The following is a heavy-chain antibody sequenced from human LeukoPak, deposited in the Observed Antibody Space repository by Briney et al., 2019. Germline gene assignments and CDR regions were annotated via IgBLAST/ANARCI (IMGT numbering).Heavy chain of an antibody. J-gene: IGHJ4*02. CDR2: ISSGSSTI. V-gene: IGHV3-48*01. Sequence: GGSLRLSCVNSGFTFRSYSMNSVRQAPGKGLEWVAYISSGSSTIYHADSVKDRFTISRDNARNSLYLQMNSLRAEDTAVYYCARDSDHYDTSGFSLYYFDSWGQGTLVTVSS. CDR3: ARDSDHYDTSGFSLYYFDS. CDR1: GFTFRSYS. D-gene: IGHD3-22*01.